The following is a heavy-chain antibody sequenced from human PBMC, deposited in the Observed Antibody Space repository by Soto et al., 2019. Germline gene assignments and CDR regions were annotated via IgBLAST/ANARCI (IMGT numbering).Heavy chain of an antibody. CDR2: IYSRGDT. D-gene: IGHD4-4*01. CDR1: GFTVSSNY. CDR3: ARDRAGSQCLDV. Sequence: GGSLRLSCAAVGFTVSSNYMNWARQAPGKGLEWVSVIYSRGDTYYAESMKGRFTISRDTSKNTVYLQIDNIRREDTALYYCARDRAGSQCLDVCGQGTIVAVSS. J-gene: IGHJ3*01. V-gene: IGHV3-53*01.